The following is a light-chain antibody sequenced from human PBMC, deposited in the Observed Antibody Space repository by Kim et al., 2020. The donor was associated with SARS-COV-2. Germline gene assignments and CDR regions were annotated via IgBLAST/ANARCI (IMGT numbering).Light chain of an antibody. CDR2: GAS. V-gene: IGKV3-15*01. Sequence: SPGERATLSCRASQSVSSNLAWYQQKPGQAPRLLIYGASNRATGIPARFSGSGSGTEFTLTISSLQSEDFAVYYCQQYNNWPLTFGGGTKVDIK. CDR3: QQYNNWPLT. J-gene: IGKJ4*01. CDR1: QSVSSN.